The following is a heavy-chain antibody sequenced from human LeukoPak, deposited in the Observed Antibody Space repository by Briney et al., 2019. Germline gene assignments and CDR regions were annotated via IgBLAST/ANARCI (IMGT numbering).Heavy chain of an antibody. D-gene: IGHD6-19*01. J-gene: IGHJ6*03. Sequence: GASVKVSCKASGYTFTSYYMHWVRQAPGQGLEWMGIINPSGGSTSYAQEFQGRVTMTRDMSTSTVYMELSSLRSEDTGVYYCAVAVGYYYYYMDVWGKGTTVTVSS. CDR2: INPSGGST. CDR1: GYTFTSYY. CDR3: AVAVGYYYYYMDV. V-gene: IGHV1-46*01.